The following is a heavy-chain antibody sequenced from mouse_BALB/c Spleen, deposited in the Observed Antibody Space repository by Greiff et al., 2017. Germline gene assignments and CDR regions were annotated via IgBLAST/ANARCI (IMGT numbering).Heavy chain of an antibody. V-gene: IGHV5-6-5*01. Sequence: EVQVVESGGGLVKPGGSLKLSCAASGFTFSSYAMSWVRQTPEKRLEWVASISSGGSTYYPDSVKGRFTISRDNARNILYLQMSSLRSEDTAMYYSARGEDYDKAWFAYWGQGTLVTVSA. J-gene: IGHJ3*01. D-gene: IGHD2-4*01. CDR1: GFTFSSYA. CDR2: ISSGGST. CDR3: ARGEDYDKAWFAY.